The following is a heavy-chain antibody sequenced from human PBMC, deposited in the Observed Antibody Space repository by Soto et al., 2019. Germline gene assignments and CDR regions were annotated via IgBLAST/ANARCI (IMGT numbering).Heavy chain of an antibody. CDR3: AYCCSGHPCEI. CDR1: GFSLSTSGVG. D-gene: IGHD6-25*01. CDR2: IYCNDDK. Sequence: SGPTLVNPTQTLTLTCTFSGFSLSTSGVGVGWIRQPPGKSLEWLELIYCNDDKRYSPSLKSRLTITKDTSKNQVVLTMTNMDAVDTATYYCAYCCSGHPCEILGKGNKVSVSP. V-gene: IGHV2-5*01. J-gene: IGHJ6*04.